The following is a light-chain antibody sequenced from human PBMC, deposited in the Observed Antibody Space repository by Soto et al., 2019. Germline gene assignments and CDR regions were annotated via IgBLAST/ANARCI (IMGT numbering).Light chain of an antibody. V-gene: IGKV1-39*01. J-gene: IGKJ1*01. Sequence: DIQLTQSPSSLTASVGDSVTITCRASQRINNPLNWYQQKPGKAPKLLIHTASSLQTGVPSRFTGGGSGTDFSLTINSLQPEDFATYYCQQSSTTRWTFGQGTKVEIK. CDR1: QRINNP. CDR3: QQSSTTRWT. CDR2: TAS.